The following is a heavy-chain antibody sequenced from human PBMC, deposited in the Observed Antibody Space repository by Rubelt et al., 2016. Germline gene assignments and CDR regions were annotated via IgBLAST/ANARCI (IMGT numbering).Heavy chain of an antibody. CDR2: INPSGGST. D-gene: IGHD4-17*01. CDR3: AREQETTVTIEGVLGY. Sequence: QVQLVQSGAEVKKPGASVKVSCKASGYTFTSYYMHWVRQAPGQGLEWMGIINPSGGSTSYAQKVQCRVTMTRDTSTSTVYMELSSLRSEDTAVYYCAREQETTVTIEGVLGYWGQGTLVTVSS. J-gene: IGHJ4*02. V-gene: IGHV1-46*01. CDR1: GYTFTSYY.